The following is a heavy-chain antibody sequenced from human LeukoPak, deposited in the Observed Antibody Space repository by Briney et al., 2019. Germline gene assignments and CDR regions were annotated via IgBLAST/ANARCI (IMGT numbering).Heavy chain of an antibody. Sequence: SGTLSLTCAVSGGSISSSNWWSWVRQPPGKGLEWIGEIYHSGSTNYNPSLKSRVTISVDKSKNQFSLKLSSVTAADTAVYYCASSMVRGVIQGYFQHWGQGTLVTVSS. CDR1: GGSISSSNW. CDR3: ASSMVRGVIQGYFQH. D-gene: IGHD3-10*01. CDR2: IYHSGST. V-gene: IGHV4-4*02. J-gene: IGHJ1*01.